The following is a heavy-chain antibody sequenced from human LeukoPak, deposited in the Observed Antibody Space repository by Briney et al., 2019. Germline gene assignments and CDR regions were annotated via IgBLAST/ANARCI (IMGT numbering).Heavy chain of an antibody. J-gene: IGHJ4*02. V-gene: IGHV3-9*01. CDR1: GFTFDDCA. Sequence: GGSLRLSCAASGFTFDDCAMHWVRQAPGKGLEWVSGISWNSGSIGYADSVKGRFTISRDNAKNSLYLQMNSLRAEDTALYYCAKSRGDGYNYPSFDYWGQGTLVTVSS. CDR2: ISWNSGSI. D-gene: IGHD5-24*01. CDR3: AKSRGDGYNYPSFDY.